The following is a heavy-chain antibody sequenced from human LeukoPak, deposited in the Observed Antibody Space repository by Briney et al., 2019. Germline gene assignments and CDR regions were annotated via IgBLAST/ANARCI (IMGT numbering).Heavy chain of an antibody. D-gene: IGHD3-22*01. CDR3: ARANPLVVIDAFDI. J-gene: IGHJ3*02. CDR1: GGSISSGGYY. V-gene: IGHV4-31*03. CDR2: IYYSGST. Sequence: SETLSLTCTVSGGSISSGGYYWSWIRQHPGKGLEWIWYIYYSGSTYYNPSLKSRVTISVDTSKNQFSLKLSSVTAADTAVYYCARANPLVVIDAFDIWGQGTMVTVSS.